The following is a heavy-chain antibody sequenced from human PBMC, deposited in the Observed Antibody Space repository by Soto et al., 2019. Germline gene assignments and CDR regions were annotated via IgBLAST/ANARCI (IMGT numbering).Heavy chain of an antibody. CDR1: GFTFSSYG. V-gene: IGHV3-30*18. J-gene: IGHJ4*02. CDR2: ISYDGSNK. D-gene: IGHD2-15*01. Sequence: QVQLVESGGGVVQPGRSLRLSCAASGFTFSSYGMHWVRQAPGKGLEWVAVISYDGSNKYYADSVKGRFTISRDNSKNTLYLQMNSLRAEDTAVYYCAKEINIVVVVLDYWGQGTLVTVSS. CDR3: AKEINIVVVVLDY.